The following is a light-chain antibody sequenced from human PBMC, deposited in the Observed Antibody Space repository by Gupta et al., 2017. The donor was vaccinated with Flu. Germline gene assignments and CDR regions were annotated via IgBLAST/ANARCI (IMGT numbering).Light chain of an antibody. V-gene: IGLV3-21*02. CDR3: QVWDSSSDHGV. Sequence: GGKNIGSKSVHWYQQRPGRAPVMVVSEDSDRPSGIPERFSGSNSGNTATLTISRVEAGDEADYYCQVWDSSSDHGVFGGGTKLTVL. CDR2: EDS. J-gene: IGLJ3*02. CDR1: NIGSKS.